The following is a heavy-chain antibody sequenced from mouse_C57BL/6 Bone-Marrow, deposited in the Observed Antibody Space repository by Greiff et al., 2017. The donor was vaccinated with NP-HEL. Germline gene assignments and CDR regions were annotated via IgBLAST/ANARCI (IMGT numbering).Heavy chain of an antibody. CDR3: ARDRGYYDYFDY. D-gene: IGHD2-3*01. J-gene: IGHJ2*01. CDR1: GYAFSSYW. CDR2: IYPGDGDP. V-gene: IGHV1-80*01. Sequence: VQLQESGAELVKPGASVKISCKASGYAFSSYWMNWVKQRPGKGLEWIGQIYPGDGDPNYNGKFKGKATLTADNSSSTAYMQLSSLTSEDSAVYFCARDRGYYDYFDYWGQGTTLTVSS.